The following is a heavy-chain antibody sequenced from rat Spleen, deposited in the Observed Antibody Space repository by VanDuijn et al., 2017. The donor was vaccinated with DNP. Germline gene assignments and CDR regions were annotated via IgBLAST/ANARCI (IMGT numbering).Heavy chain of an antibody. V-gene: IGHV4-2*01. J-gene: IGHJ2*01. CDR1: GFNFNDYW. CDR2: INKDSSTI. CDR3: AKGPNYGGWSDYFDY. D-gene: IGHD1-11*01. Sequence: EVKLVESGGGLVQPGRSLKLSCAASGFNFNDYWMGWVRQAPGKGLEWNGKINKDSSTINYTPYLKEKITISKDNAQNTLYLQMSKLGSEDTAIYYCAKGPNYGGWSDYFDYWGQGVMVTVSS.